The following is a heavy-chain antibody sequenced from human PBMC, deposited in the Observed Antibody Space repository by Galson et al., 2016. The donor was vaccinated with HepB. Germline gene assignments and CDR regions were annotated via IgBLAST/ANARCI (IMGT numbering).Heavy chain of an antibody. D-gene: IGHD6-13*01. CDR3: ASDPSLGSRWYKYLDY. CDR1: GFTFDNYT. CDR2: VSHSSTYV. Sequence: SLRLSCAASGFTFDNYTMNWLRQAPGKGLEWVSSVSHSSTYVYYADSVEGRFTVSRDNAKNSVYLQMSSLRAEDTAVYYCASDPSLGSRWYKYLDYWGQGALVTVSS. J-gene: IGHJ4*02. V-gene: IGHV3-21*06.